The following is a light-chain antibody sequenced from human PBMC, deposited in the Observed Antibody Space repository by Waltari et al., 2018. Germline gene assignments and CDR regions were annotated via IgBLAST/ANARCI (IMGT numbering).Light chain of an antibody. J-gene: IGKJ2*01. Sequence: ETIMTQSPATLSVSPGESATLPCRASKNIGNNLAWYQQTPGQAPRLLIYVTSSRSTGIPGRFVGAGSGTDFTLTISSLQSEDFGVYYCQQYNEWPYTFGQGTKVDLK. V-gene: IGKV3-15*01. CDR2: VTS. CDR3: QQYNEWPYT. CDR1: KNIGNN.